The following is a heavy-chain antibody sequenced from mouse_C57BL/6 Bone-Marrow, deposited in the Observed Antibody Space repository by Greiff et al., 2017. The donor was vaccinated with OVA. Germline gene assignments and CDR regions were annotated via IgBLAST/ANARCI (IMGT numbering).Heavy chain of an antibody. D-gene: IGHD2-1*01. CDR3: ARSPYGNYWYFDV. CDR1: GYTFTSYW. CDR2: IDPSDSYT. J-gene: IGHJ1*03. Sequence: QVQLQQSGAELVKPGASVKLSCKASGYTFTSYWMQWVKQRPGQGLEWIGEIDPSDSYTNYNQKFKGKATVTVDTSSSTAYMQLSSLTSEDSAVYYCARSPYGNYWYFDVWGTGTTVTVSS. V-gene: IGHV1-50*01.